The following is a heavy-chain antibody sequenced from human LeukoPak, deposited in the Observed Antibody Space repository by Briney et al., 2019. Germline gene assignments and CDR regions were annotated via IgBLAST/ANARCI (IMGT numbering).Heavy chain of an antibody. CDR2: IYTSGST. CDR3: ARGSYYYDSSEGDWFDP. D-gene: IGHD3-22*01. V-gene: IGHV4-4*07. J-gene: IGHJ5*02. Sequence: KPSETLSLTCTVSGGSISSYYRSWIRQPAGKGLEWIGRIYTSGSTNYNPSLKSRVTMSVDTSKNQFSLKLSSVTAADTAVYYCARGSYYYDSSEGDWFDPWGQGTLVTVSS. CDR1: GGSISSYY.